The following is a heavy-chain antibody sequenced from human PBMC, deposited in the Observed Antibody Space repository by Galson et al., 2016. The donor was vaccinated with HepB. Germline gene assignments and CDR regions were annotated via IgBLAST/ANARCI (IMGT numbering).Heavy chain of an antibody. V-gene: IGHV4-34*01. D-gene: IGHD1-26*01. CDR3: ARGFNSFGSGSYNAFYI. J-gene: IGHJ3*02. CDR2: INHSGST. CDR1: GGSFSGYY. Sequence: SETLSLTCAVYGGSFSGYYWSWIRQPPGKGLEWIGEINHSGSTNYNPSLKSRVTISVDTSKNQFSLNLSSVTAADTAVYYCARGFNSFGSGSYNAFYIWGQGTMVTVSS.